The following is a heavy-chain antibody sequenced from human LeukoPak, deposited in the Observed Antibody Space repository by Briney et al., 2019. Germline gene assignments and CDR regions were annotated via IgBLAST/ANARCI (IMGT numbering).Heavy chain of an antibody. V-gene: IGHV4-59*01. CDR1: GGAISSYY. J-gene: IGHJ6*04. Sequence: SETLSLTCTVSGGAISSYYWSWIRQPPGKGLEWIGYIYYSGSTNYNPSLKSRVTISVDTSKNQFSLKLSSVTAADTAVYYCAGASYYYGSGVWDYYYYYGMDVWGKGTTVTVSS. D-gene: IGHD3-10*01. CDR2: IYYSGST. CDR3: AGASYYYGSGVWDYYYYYGMDV.